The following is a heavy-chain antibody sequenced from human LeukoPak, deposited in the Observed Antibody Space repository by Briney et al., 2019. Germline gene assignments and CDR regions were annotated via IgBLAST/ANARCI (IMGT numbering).Heavy chain of an antibody. D-gene: IGHD2-2*01. CDR2: INHSGST. J-gene: IGHJ5*02. Sequence: SETLSLTCAVYGGSFSGYYWSWIRQPPGKGLEWIGEINHSGSTNYNPSLKSRVTISVDTSKNQFSLKLSSVTAADTAVYYCARGARTYQLLRKGFDPWGQGTLVTVSS. CDR1: GGSFSGYY. CDR3: ARGARTYQLLRKGFDP. V-gene: IGHV4-34*01.